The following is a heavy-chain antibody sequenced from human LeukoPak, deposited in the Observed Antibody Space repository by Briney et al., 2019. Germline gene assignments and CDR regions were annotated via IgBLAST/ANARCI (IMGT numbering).Heavy chain of an antibody. J-gene: IGHJ5*02. CDR2: INPNSGGT. D-gene: IGHD1-26*01. V-gene: IGHV1-2*02. CDR3: ARDHEPYSGSFNWFDP. CDR1: GYTFTSYG. Sequence: ASVKVSCKASGYTFTSYGISWVRQAPGQGLEWMGWINPNSGGTNYAQKFQGRVTMTRDTSISTAYMELSRLRSDDTAVYYCARDHEPYSGSFNWFDPWGQGTLVTVSS.